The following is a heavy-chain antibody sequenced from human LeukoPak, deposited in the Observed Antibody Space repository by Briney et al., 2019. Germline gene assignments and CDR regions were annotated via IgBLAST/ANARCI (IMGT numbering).Heavy chain of an antibody. Sequence: GASVKVSCKASGYTFTSYDINWVRQATGQGLEWMGWMNPNSGNTGYAQKFQGRVTITRNTSISTAYMELSSLRSEDTAVYYCARHKVDYYYSSGYPIRPIDDAFDIWGQGTMVTVSS. V-gene: IGHV1-8*03. CDR1: GYTFTSYD. J-gene: IGHJ3*02. CDR3: ARHKVDYYYSSGYPIRPIDDAFDI. D-gene: IGHD3-22*01. CDR2: MNPNSGNT.